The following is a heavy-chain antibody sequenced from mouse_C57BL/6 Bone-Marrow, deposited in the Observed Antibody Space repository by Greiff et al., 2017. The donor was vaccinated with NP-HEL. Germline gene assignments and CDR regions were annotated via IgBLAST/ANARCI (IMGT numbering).Heavy chain of an antibody. CDR3: AEFYDGYCWYVDV. CDR2: IYPRSGNT. V-gene: IGHV1-81*01. Sequence: QVQLQQSGAELARPGASVKLSCKASGYTFTSYGISWVKQRTGQGLEWIGEIYPRSGNTYYNEKFKGKATLTADKSSSTAYMELRSLTSEDSAVYFCAEFYDGYCWYVDVWGTGTTVTVSS. J-gene: IGHJ1*03. D-gene: IGHD2-3*01. CDR1: GYTFTSYG.